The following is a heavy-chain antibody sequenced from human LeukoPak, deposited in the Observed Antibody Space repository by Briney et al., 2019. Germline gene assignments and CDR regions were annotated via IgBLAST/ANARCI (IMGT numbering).Heavy chain of an antibody. CDR3: ARRGKYCSGGSCGSIDY. CDR1: GGSISSSSYY. CDR2: IYYSGST. D-gene: IGHD2-15*01. J-gene: IGHJ4*02. V-gene: IGHV4-39*01. Sequence: SETLSLTCTVSGGSISSSSYYWGWIRQPPGKGLEWIGSIYYSGSTYYNPSLKSRVTISVDTSKNQFSLKLSSVTAADTAVYYCARRGKYCSGGSCGSIDYWGQGTLVTVSS.